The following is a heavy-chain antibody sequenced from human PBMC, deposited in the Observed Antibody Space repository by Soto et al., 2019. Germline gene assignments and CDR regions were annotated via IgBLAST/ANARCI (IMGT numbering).Heavy chain of an antibody. CDR2: IYYSGST. CDR1: GGSISSGGYY. D-gene: IGHD2-15*01. CDR3: ARSYCSGGSCYSANWFDP. V-gene: IGHV4-31*03. Sequence: PSETLSLTCTVSGGSISSGGYYWSWIRQHPGKGLEWIGYIYYSGSTYYNPSLKSRVTISVDTSKNQFSLKLSSVTAADTAVYYCARSYCSGGSCYSANWFDPWGQGTLVTVSS. J-gene: IGHJ5*02.